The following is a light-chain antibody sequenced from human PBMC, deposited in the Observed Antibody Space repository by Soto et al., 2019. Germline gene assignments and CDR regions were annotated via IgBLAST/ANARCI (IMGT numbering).Light chain of an antibody. CDR2: DTS. CDR1: SYYP. V-gene: IGLV2-23*01. Sequence: QSVLTQPASVSGSPGQSITLSCTGTSYYPVSWYQQYPGQAPKLMIYDTSKQPSGVSNRFSGSKAGDTASLTISGLQAEDEADYYCYSYASGHVVIGGGTKLTVL. J-gene: IGLJ2*01. CDR3: YSYASGHVV.